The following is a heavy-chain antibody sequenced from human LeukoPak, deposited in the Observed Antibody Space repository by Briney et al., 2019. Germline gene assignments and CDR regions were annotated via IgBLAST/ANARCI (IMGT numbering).Heavy chain of an antibody. CDR3: ARWAPGLDY. CDR1: GFTFSNFP. J-gene: IGHJ4*02. CDR2: ISPDASTI. V-gene: IGHV3-64*01. Sequence: GSLRLSCAASGFTFSNFPMHWVRQAPGKGLEFVSAISPDASTIYYANSLKGRFTISRDNSKNTLYLQMGGLRAEDTAVYYCARWAPGLDYWGQGTLVTVSS.